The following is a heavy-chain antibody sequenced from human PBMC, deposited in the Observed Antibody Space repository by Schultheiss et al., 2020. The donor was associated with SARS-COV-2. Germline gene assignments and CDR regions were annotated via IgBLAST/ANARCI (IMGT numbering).Heavy chain of an antibody. V-gene: IGHV4-39*07. J-gene: IGHJ5*02. CDR2: IYYSGST. Sequence: SQTLSLTCTVSGGSISSSSYYWGWIRQPPGKGLEWIGSIYYSGSTYYNPSLKSRVTISVDTSKNQFSLKLNSMTAADTAVYYCARSGFNWFDPWGQGTLVTVSS. CDR1: GGSISSSSYY. CDR3: ARSGFNWFDP. D-gene: IGHD7-27*01.